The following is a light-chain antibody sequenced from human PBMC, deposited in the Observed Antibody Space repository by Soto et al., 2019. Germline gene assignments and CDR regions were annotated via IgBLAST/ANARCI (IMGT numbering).Light chain of an antibody. Sequence: EMVMTKSPATLSVSPEERATLSCRASQSVSSNLAWYQQKPCQAPRLLIYGPSTRATGIPARFSGSGSGTEFTLTISSLQSEDFAVYYWQQYNNWPPEWTFGQGTKVEIK. J-gene: IGKJ1*01. CDR3: QQYNNWPPEWT. CDR2: GPS. CDR1: QSVSSN. V-gene: IGKV3-15*01.